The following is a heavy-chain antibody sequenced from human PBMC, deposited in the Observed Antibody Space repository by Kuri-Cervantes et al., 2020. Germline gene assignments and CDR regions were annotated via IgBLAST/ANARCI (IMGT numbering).Heavy chain of an antibody. CDR1: GYIFSGYF. CDR3: ARAFGGYSYGSNWFDP. Sequence: ASVKVSCKASGYIFSGYFLHWVRQAPGQGLEWMRWVSGYNGNINYAQKFQGRVTITTDESTSTAYMELSSLRSEDTAVYYCARAFGGYSYGSNWFDPWGQGTLVTVSS. J-gene: IGHJ5*02. D-gene: IGHD5-18*01. CDR2: VSGYNGNI. V-gene: IGHV1-18*04.